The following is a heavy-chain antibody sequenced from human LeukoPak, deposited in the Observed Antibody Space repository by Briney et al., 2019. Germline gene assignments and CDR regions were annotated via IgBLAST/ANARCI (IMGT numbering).Heavy chain of an antibody. Sequence: ASVKVSCKASGYTFTSYDINWVRQATGQGLEWMGWMNPNSGNTGYAQKFQGRDTITRNTSISTAYMELSSLRSEDTAVYYCAREAARHYYYYMDVWGKGTTVTVSS. CDR2: MNPNSGNT. CDR1: GYTFTSYD. V-gene: IGHV1-8*03. CDR3: AREAARHYYYYMDV. J-gene: IGHJ6*03. D-gene: IGHD6-6*01.